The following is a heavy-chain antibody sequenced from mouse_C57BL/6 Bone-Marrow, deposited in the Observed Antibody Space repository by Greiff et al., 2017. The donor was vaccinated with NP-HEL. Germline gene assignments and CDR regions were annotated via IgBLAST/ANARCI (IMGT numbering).Heavy chain of an antibody. CDR3: ARPRSSLVATNFDY. D-gene: IGHD1-1*01. Sequence: VKVVESGPELVKPGASVKISCKASGYAFSSSWMNWVKQRPGKGLEWIGRIYPGDGDTNYNGKFKGKATLTADKSSSTAYMQLSSLTSEDSAVYFCARPRSSLVATNFDYWGQGTTLTVSS. J-gene: IGHJ2*01. V-gene: IGHV1-82*01. CDR1: GYAFSSSW. CDR2: IYPGDGDT.